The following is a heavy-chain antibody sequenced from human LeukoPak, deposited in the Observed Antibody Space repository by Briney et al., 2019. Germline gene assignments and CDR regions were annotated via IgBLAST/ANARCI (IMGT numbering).Heavy chain of an antibody. D-gene: IGHD5-12*01. J-gene: IGHJ4*02. V-gene: IGHV1-3*04. CDR2: INTGNGNT. CDR3: ARVGYSGYDSRPVFNY. Sequence: ASVKVSCKASGYTFTSYAMHWVRQAPGQRLEWMGWINTGNGNTKYSQKFQGRVTITRATSASTAYMELSSLRSEDTAVYYCARVGYSGYDSRPVFNYWGQGTLVPVSS. CDR1: GYTFTSYA.